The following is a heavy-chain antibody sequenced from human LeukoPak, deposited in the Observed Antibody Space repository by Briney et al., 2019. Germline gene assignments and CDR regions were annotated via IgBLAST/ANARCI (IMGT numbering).Heavy chain of an antibody. Sequence: SETLSLTCTASGGSISPYYWSWIRQPPGKGLEWIGYISYSGSTNYNPSLKSRVTISVDTSKNQFSLKLNSVTAADTAVYYCTRDRRDGYNYVDYWGQGTLVTVSS. V-gene: IGHV4-59*01. J-gene: IGHJ4*02. D-gene: IGHD5-24*01. CDR2: ISYSGST. CDR1: GGSISPYY. CDR3: TRDRRDGYNYVDY.